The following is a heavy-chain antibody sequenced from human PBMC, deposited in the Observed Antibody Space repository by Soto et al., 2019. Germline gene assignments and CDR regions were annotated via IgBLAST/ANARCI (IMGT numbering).Heavy chain of an antibody. CDR3: ARVLYYGSGSYSPYGMDV. Sequence: QVQLVQSGAEVKKPGSSVKVSCTTSGVSFNNNGIGWVRQAPGHGLEWMGGVSPPFRTSNYARKFQGRISITADASTGTVNMELSSLTSEDTAQYYCARVLYYGSGSYSPYGMDVWGQGTKVTVSS. V-gene: IGHV1-69*01. J-gene: IGHJ6*02. D-gene: IGHD3-10*01. CDR2: VSPPFRTS. CDR1: GVSFNNNG.